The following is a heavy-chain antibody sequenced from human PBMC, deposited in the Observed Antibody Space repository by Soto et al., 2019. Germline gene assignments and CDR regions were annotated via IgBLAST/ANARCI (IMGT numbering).Heavy chain of an antibody. CDR2: ISAYNGNT. D-gene: IGHD3-3*01. CDR3: ASAQTHYDFWSGCGGFDY. V-gene: IGHV1-18*04. Sequence: GASVKVSCKASGYTFTSYGISWVRQAPGQGLEWMGWISAYNGNTNYAQKLQGRVTMTTDTSTSTAYMELRSLRSDDTAVYYCASAQTHYDFWSGCGGFDYWGQGTLVTVSS. CDR1: GYTFTSYG. J-gene: IGHJ4*02.